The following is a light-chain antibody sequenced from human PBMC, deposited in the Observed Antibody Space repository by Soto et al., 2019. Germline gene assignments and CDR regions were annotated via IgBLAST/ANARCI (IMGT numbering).Light chain of an antibody. CDR1: QSISSY. J-gene: IGKJ2*01. V-gene: IGKV1-39*01. CDR3: QQSYSTLMYT. CDR2: AAS. Sequence: DIQMTQSPSSLSASVGDRVTITCRASQSISSYLNWYQQKPGKAPKLLIYAASSLQSGVPSRFSGSGSVTDFTLTISSLQPEAFATYYCQQSYSTLMYTFGQGTKLEIK.